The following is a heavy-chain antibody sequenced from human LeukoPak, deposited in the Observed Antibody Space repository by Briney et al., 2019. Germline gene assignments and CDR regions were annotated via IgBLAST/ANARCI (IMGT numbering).Heavy chain of an antibody. CDR2: ISDDGSNK. J-gene: IGHJ4*02. D-gene: IGHD3-3*01. CDR3: AKEYYDFWSGYYYFDY. V-gene: IGHV3-30*18. CDR1: GFTFSSYG. Sequence: GGSLRLSCAASGFTFSSYGMHWVRQAPRKGLEWVAVISDDGSNKYYADSVKGRFTISRDNSKNTLYLQMNSLRAEDTAVYYCAKEYYDFWSGYYYFDYWGQGTLVTVSS.